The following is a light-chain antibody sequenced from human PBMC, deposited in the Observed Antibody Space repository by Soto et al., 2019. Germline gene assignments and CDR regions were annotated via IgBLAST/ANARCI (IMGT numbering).Light chain of an antibody. CDR3: SSYAGTHVV. CDR2: DVS. J-gene: IGLJ1*01. CDR1: SSNGGGENY. V-gene: IGLV2-8*01. Sequence: QSALTKAPSGSGSPGQSVTISCTGNSSNGGGENYVSWYQQHPGKAPKLMIYDVSTRPSGVPDRFSGSKSGNTASLTVSWLQADDEADYYCSSYAGTHVVFGTGTKVTVL.